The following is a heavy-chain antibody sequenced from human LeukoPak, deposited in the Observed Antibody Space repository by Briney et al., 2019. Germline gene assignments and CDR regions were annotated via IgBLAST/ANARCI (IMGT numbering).Heavy chain of an antibody. Sequence: GGSLRLSCAASGFTFSSYSMNWVRQAPGKGLEWVAFIRYDGSNKYYADSVKGRFTISRDNSKNTLYLQMNSLRAEDTAVYYCAKGYSSSWYAIDYWGQGTLVTVSS. CDR1: GFTFSSYS. CDR2: IRYDGSNK. CDR3: AKGYSSSWYAIDY. D-gene: IGHD6-13*01. V-gene: IGHV3-30*02. J-gene: IGHJ4*02.